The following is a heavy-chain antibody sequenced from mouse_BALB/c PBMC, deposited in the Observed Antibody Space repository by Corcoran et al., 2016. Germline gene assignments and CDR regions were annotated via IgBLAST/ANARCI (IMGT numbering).Heavy chain of an antibody. D-gene: IGHD1-1*01. Sequence: EVQLQQSGPELVKPGASVKMSCMASGYTFTSYVMHWVKQKPGQGLEWIGYINPYNDGTKYNEKFKGKATLTSDKSSSTAYMELSSLTSEDSAVYYCARSHYYGSSPWFAYGGQGTLVTVSA. CDR1: GYTFTSYV. J-gene: IGHJ3*01. V-gene: IGHV1S136*01. CDR3: ARSHYYGSSPWFAY. CDR2: INPYNDGT.